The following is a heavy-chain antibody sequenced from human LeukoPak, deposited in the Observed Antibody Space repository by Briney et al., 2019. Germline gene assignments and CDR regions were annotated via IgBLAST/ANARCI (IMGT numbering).Heavy chain of an antibody. CDR1: GGSISSGGYS. D-gene: IGHD3-22*01. V-gene: IGHV4-30-4*07. CDR3: ARLTRSYYYDTLNWFDP. CDR2: ISYSGST. Sequence: SETLSLTCTVSGGSISSGGYSWSWLRQPPGKGLEWIGYISYSGSTYYNPSLKSRVTMSLDTSKNQFSLKLSSVTAADTAVYYCARLTRSYYYDTLNWFDPWGQGTLVTVSS. J-gene: IGHJ5*02.